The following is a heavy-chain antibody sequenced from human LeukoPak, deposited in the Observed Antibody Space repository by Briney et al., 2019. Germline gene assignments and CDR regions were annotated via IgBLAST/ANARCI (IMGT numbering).Heavy chain of an antibody. D-gene: IGHD2-2*01. J-gene: IGHJ4*02. CDR3: AKDIVVVPAAGDYFDY. Sequence: PGGSLRLSCAASGFTFSSYAMSWVRQAPGKGLEWVSGISGSGGSTYYADSVKGRFTISRDNSKNTLYLQMNSLRAEDTAVYYCAKDIVVVPAAGDYFDYWGQGTLVTVSS. CDR2: ISGSGGST. CDR1: GFTFSSYA. V-gene: IGHV3-23*01.